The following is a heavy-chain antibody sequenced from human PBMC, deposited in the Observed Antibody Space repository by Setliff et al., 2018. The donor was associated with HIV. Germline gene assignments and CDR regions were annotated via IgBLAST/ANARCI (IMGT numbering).Heavy chain of an antibody. Sequence: GGSLRLSCAASGFTFSNNWMHWVRQAPGKGLVWVSRINGDGSSTLYADSVKGRFTISRDNAKNTLYLQMNSLRVEDTAVYYCVRTGLGLREVLSPGVWGTGTTVTVSS. CDR3: VRTGLGLREVLSPGV. D-gene: IGHD3-10*01. CDR2: INGDGSST. J-gene: IGHJ6*04. CDR1: GFTFSNNW. V-gene: IGHV3-74*01.